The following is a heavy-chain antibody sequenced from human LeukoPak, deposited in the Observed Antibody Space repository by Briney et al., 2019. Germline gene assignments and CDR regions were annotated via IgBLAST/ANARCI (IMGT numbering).Heavy chain of an antibody. V-gene: IGHV1-18*01. CDR2: ISAYNGNT. J-gene: IGHJ4*02. Sequence: ASVTVSCTASGYTFTIYGISWVRQAPGQGLEWMGWISAYNGNTNYAQKLQGRVTMTTDTSTSTAYMELRSLRSDDTAVYYCARDLDQYSGRFGGFGHDFWGQGTLVTVSS. CDR1: GYTFTIYG. CDR3: ARDLDQYSGRFGGFGHDF. D-gene: IGHD1-26*01.